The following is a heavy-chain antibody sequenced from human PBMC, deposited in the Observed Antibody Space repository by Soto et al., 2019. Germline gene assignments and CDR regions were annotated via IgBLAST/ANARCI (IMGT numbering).Heavy chain of an antibody. V-gene: IGHV4-4*07. CDR2: IYTSGST. Sequence: QVQLQESGPGLVKPSETLSLTCTVSGGSISSYYWSWIRQPAGKGLEWIGRIYTSGSTNYNPSLKSRDTMSVDTSKNQFSLKLSSVTAADTAVYYCARVRQHHWAVGFGELWDWFDPWGQGTLVTVSS. CDR3: ARVRQHHWAVGFGELWDWFDP. J-gene: IGHJ5*02. D-gene: IGHD3-10*01. CDR1: GGSISSYY.